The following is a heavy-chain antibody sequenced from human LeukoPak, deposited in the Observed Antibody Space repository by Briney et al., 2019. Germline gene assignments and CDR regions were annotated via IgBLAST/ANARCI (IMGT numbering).Heavy chain of an antibody. V-gene: IGHV1-2*02. D-gene: IGHD1-26*01. J-gene: IGHJ4*02. CDR1: GYTFTGYY. Sequence: ASVKVSCKASGYTFTGYYMHWVRQAPGQGLEWMGWINPNSGGTNYAQKFQGRVTMTRDTSISTAYMELSRLRSDDTAVYYCARDKGEWELTEEVFDYWGQGTLVTVSS. CDR2: INPNSGGT. CDR3: ARDKGEWELTEEVFDY.